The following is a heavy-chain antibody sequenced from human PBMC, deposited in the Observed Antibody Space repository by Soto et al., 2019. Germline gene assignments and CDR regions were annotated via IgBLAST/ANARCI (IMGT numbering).Heavy chain of an antibody. Sequence: QVTLKESGPVQVKPTETLTLTCTVSGFSLTNARMGVSWIRQPPGKALEWLAHIFSSGEKSYSMSRKSRLSISKDSSGSQVVLSMTKMDPVDTATYYCARIRTFENWFGPWGQGTLVTVSS. CDR1: GFSLTNARMG. V-gene: IGHV2-26*01. CDR3: ARIRTFENWFGP. D-gene: IGHD1-1*01. J-gene: IGHJ5*02. CDR2: IFSSGEK.